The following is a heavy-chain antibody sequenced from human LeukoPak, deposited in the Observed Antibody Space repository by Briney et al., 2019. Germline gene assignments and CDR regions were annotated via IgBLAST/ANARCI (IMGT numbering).Heavy chain of an antibody. CDR3: AKDPSARKSGSYFDY. V-gene: IGHV3-48*03. Sequence: GGSLRLSCAASGFTFSSYEMNWVRQAPGKGLEWVSYISSSGSTIYYADSVKGRFTISRDNAKNSLYLQMNSLRAEDTAVYYCAKDPSARKSGSYFDYWGQGTLVTVSS. J-gene: IGHJ4*02. CDR1: GFTFSSYE. D-gene: IGHD1-26*01. CDR2: ISSSGSTI.